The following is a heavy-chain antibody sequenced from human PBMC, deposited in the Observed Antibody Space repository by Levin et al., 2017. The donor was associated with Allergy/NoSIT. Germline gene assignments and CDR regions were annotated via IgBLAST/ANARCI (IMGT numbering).Heavy chain of an antibody. CDR2: ITSKTDGAAT. D-gene: IGHD6-19*01. CDR3: STQFQW. CDR1: GFSLSNAW. J-gene: IGHJ1*01. Sequence: GESLKISCAASGFSLSNAWMNWVRQAPGKGLEWIGRITSKTDGAATDYAAPLKGRFTISRDDSTNTLFLEMNSLKVEDTAVYYCSTQFQWWGQGTLVTVSS. V-gene: IGHV3-15*01.